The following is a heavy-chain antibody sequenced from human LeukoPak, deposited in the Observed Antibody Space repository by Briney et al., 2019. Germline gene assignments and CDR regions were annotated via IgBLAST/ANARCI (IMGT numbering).Heavy chain of an antibody. D-gene: IGHD3-10*01. CDR2: IIPIFGTA. Sequence: ASVKVSCKASGGTFSSYAISWVRQAPGQGLEWMGGIIPIFGTANYAQKFQGRVTITADESTSTAYMELSSLRSEDTAVYYCAREGDPTGSYYNYWGQGILVTVSS. J-gene: IGHJ4*02. CDR3: AREGDPTGSYYNY. V-gene: IGHV1-69*13. CDR1: GGTFSSYA.